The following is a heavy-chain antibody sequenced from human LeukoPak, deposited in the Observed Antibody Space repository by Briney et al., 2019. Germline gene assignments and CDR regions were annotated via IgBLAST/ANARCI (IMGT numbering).Heavy chain of an antibody. CDR1: GGTFSSYA. Sequence: ASVKVSCKASGGTFSSYAISWVRQAPGQGLEWMGGIIPIFGTANYAQKFQGRVTITADESTSTAYMELSSLRSEDTAVYYCARVTVFGVVTLDYWGQGTLVTVSS. CDR2: IIPIFGTA. CDR3: ARVTVFGVVTLDY. J-gene: IGHJ4*02. D-gene: IGHD3-3*01. V-gene: IGHV1-69*13.